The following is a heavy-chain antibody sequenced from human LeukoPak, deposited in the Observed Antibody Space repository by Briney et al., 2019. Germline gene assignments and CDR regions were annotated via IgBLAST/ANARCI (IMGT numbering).Heavy chain of an antibody. V-gene: IGHV4-59*01. D-gene: IGHD4-17*01. CDR1: GGSISSYY. Sequence: PSETLSLTCTVPGGSISSYYWSWIRQPPGKGLEWIGYIYYSGSTNYNPSLKSRVTISVDTSKNQFSLKLSSVTAADTAVYYCARSFRATVTRFDYWGQGTLVTVSS. CDR3: ARSFRATVTRFDY. J-gene: IGHJ4*02. CDR2: IYYSGST.